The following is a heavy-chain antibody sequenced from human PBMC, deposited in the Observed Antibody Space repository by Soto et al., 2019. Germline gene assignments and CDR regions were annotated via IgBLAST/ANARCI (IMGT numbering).Heavy chain of an antibody. CDR2: IGGDGKAT. CDR1: GFSFSRHA. Sequence: PGGSLRLSCAASGFSFSRHAMSWVRQAPGKGLEWVLAIGGDGKATWSADSVKGRFTISKDISENTLYLQLNSLRADDTAVYYCARGSASGRPYYFDFWGQGTLVTVSS. V-gene: IGHV3-23*01. J-gene: IGHJ4*02. D-gene: IGHD6-6*01. CDR3: ARGSASGRPYYFDF.